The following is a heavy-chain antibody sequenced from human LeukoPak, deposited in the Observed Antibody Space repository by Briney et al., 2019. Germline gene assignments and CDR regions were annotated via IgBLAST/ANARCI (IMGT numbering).Heavy chain of an antibody. V-gene: IGHV6-1*01. CDR2: KHYRSKWYN. CDR3: ARGLQSSGYAFDI. J-gene: IGHJ3*02. Sequence: SQTLSLTCAISGDSVSNNIATWNWIRQSPSRGLEWLGRKHYRSKWYNDYAVSVKSRITINPDTSKNQFSLQLNSVTPEDTAVYYCARGLQSSGYAFDIWGQGTMVTVSS. CDR1: GDSVSNNIAT. D-gene: IGHD6-19*01.